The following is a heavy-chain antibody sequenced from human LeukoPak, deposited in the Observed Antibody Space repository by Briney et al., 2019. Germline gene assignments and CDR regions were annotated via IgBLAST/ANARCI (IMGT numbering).Heavy chain of an antibody. D-gene: IGHD2-2*01. CDR3: ARGGENSSTSCPLGP. CDR1: GGSFSGYY. CDR2: INHSGST. J-gene: IGHJ5*02. Sequence: SETLSLTCGVYGGSFSGYYWNWIRQPPGKGLEWIWEINHSGSTNYSPSLKSRVTISADTSKNQLSLKLNSVTAADTAVYYCARGGENSSTSCPLGPWGQGSLVTVSS. V-gene: IGHV4-34*01.